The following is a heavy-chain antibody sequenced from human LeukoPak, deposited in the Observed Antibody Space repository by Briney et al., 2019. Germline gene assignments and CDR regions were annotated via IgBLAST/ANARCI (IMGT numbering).Heavy chain of an antibody. CDR2: ISYDGSNK. Sequence: GGSLRLSCAASGFTFNSYAMHWVRQAPGKGLEWVAVISYDGSNKYYADSVKGRFTISRDNSKNTLYLQMNSLRAEDTAVYYCARGTYCSSISCYRPGYYYYYMDVWGKGTTVTVSS. V-gene: IGHV3-30-3*01. CDR3: ARGTYCSSISCYRPGYYYYYMDV. CDR1: GFTFNSYA. J-gene: IGHJ6*03. D-gene: IGHD2-2*01.